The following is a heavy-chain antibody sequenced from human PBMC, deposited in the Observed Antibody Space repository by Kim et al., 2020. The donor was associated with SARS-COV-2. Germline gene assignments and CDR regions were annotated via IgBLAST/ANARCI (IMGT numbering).Heavy chain of an antibody. D-gene: IGHD3-10*01. J-gene: IGHJ5*02. CDR3: ARGPTTMVRGVIRRNWFDP. V-gene: IGHV4-34*01. CDR1: GGSFSGYY. Sequence: SETLSLTCAVYGGSFSGYYWSWIRQPPGKGLEWIGEINHSGSTNYNPSLKSRVTISVDTSKNQFSLKLSSVTAADTAVYYCARGPTTMVRGVIRRNWFDPWGQGTLVTVSS. CDR2: INHSGST.